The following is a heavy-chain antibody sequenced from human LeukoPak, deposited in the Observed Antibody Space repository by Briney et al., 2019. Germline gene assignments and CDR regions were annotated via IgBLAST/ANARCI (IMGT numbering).Heavy chain of an antibody. D-gene: IGHD3-22*01. V-gene: IGHV3-23*01. CDR2: ISNSGDYT. J-gene: IGHJ4*02. CDR1: GFTFSTYA. CDR3: ARVDYDSSGYWEY. Sequence: QPGGSLRLSCAASGFTFSTYAIKWVRQAPGKGLDWISVISNSGDYTNYADSVKGRFTISSDNSKNTLYLQMNSLRAEDTAVYYCARVDYDSSGYWEYWGQGTLVTVSS.